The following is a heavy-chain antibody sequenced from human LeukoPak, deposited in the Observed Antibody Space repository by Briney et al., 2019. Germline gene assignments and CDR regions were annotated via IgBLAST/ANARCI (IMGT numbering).Heavy chain of an antibody. Sequence: GGSLRLSCAASGFTVSSNYMSWVRQAPGKGLEWVSVIYSGGSTYYADSVKGRFTISRDNSKNTLYLQMNSLRAGDTAVYYRARGTLYSSGLGGTALDAFDIWGQGTMVTVSS. J-gene: IGHJ3*02. CDR1: GFTVSSNY. V-gene: IGHV3-53*01. CDR2: IYSGGST. D-gene: IGHD6-19*01. CDR3: ARGTLYSSGLGGTALDAFDI.